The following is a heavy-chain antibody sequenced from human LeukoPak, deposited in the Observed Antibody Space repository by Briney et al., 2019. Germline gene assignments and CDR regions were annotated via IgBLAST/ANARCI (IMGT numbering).Heavy chain of an antibody. CDR2: IIPILGIA. CDR3: ARGDVEMATIDAFDI. V-gene: IGHV1-69*04. J-gene: IGHJ3*02. D-gene: IGHD5-24*01. CDR1: GGTFSSYA. Sequence: GASVKVSCKASGGTFSSYAISWVRQAPGQGLEWMGRIIPILGIANYAQKFQGRVTITADKTTRTPYMELSSLRSEDTALYYCARGDVEMATIDAFDIWGQGTMVTVSS.